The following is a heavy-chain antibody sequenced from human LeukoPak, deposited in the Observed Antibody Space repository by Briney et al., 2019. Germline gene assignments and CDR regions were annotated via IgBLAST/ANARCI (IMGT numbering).Heavy chain of an antibody. Sequence: PGRSLRLSCAASGLTVTSNYMSWVRQAPGKGLEWVSVIYSDGSTYYADSVKGRFSISRDNSKNTLYLQLNSLRVEDTAVYYCARRPDYGGTPTFDYWGQGTLVTVSS. CDR3: ARRPDYGGTPTFDY. J-gene: IGHJ4*02. D-gene: IGHD4-23*01. CDR1: GLTVTSNY. V-gene: IGHV3-66*01. CDR2: IYSDGST.